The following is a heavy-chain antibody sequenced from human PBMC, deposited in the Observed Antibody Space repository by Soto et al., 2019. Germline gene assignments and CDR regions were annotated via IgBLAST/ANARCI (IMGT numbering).Heavy chain of an antibody. CDR3: ASESGSDDF. CDR2: ISTTSGNT. CDR1: GYTFSSYI. Sequence: QIQMVQSGAEGKQPGASVKISCKPSGYTFSSYIINWVRQAPGPGLAWMAWISTTSGNTHYAERVQVRVTVILDKSARTAFMAMWALTSDATAVYLCASESGSDDFWGQGTLVNVST. D-gene: IGHD3-3*01. J-gene: IGHJ4*02. V-gene: IGHV1-18*01.